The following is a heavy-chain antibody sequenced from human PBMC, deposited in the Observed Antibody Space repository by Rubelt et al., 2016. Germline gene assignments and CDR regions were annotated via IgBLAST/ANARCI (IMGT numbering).Heavy chain of an antibody. CDR1: GFTFSTYG. D-gene: IGHD2-2*01. Sequence: QVQLVESGGGVVQPGRSLRLSCAASGFTFSTYGFHWVRQAPGKGLEWVAVIWYDGSKTYYTDSVKGRLPISRDVSMHTLYLQRKNLRAEDTALYHCARGLGNQRDWYFDLWGRGTLVTVSS. J-gene: IGHJ2*01. CDR3: ARGLGNQRDWYFDL. CDR2: IWYDGSKT. V-gene: IGHV3-33*01.